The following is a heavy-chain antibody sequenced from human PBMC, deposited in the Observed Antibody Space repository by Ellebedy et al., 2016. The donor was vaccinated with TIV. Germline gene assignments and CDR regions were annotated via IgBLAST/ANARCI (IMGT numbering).Heavy chain of an antibody. CDR3: ARGGLRDYFDY. D-gene: IGHD5-12*01. CDR1: GYTFTGYY. Sequence: AASVKVSCKASGYTFTGYYMHWVRQAPGQGLEWMGWINPNSGGANYAQKFQGRVIMTRDTSISTAYMELSRLRSDDTAAYYCARGGLRDYFDYWGQGILVTVSS. V-gene: IGHV1-2*02. CDR2: INPNSGGA. J-gene: IGHJ4*02.